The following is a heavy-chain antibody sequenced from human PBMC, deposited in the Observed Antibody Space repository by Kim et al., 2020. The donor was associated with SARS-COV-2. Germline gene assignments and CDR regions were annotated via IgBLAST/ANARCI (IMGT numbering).Heavy chain of an antibody. D-gene: IGHD3-22*01. CDR2: ISYDGSNK. J-gene: IGHJ6*02. Sequence: GGSLRLSCAASGFTFSDYGMHWVRQGPGKGLEWVAVISYDGSNKYYADSVKGRFTISRDNSKNTLYLQMNSLRAEDTAVYYCAKGYDSSDYYWYYYGMDVWGQGTTVTVSS. V-gene: IGHV3-30*18. CDR3: AKGYDSSDYYWYYYGMDV. CDR1: GFTFSDYG.